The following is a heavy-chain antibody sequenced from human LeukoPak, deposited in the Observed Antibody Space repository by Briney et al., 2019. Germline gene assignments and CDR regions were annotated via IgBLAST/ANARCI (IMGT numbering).Heavy chain of an antibody. D-gene: IGHD3-10*01. J-gene: IGHJ5*02. CDR2: ISSSGSTI. V-gene: IGHV3-48*03. CDR1: GFTFSSYE. CDR3: ARDVVDGSGSYDAVDP. Sequence: PGGSLRLSCAASGFTFSSYEMNWVRQAPGKGLEWVSYISSSGSTIYYADSVKGRFTISRDNAKNSLYLQMNSLRAEDTAVYYCARDVVDGSGSYDAVDPWGQGTLVTVSS.